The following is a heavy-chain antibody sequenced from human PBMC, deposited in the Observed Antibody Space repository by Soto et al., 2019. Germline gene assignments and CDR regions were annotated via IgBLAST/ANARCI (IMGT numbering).Heavy chain of an antibody. CDR3: ASYCSSTSCYSYYFDY. CDR1: GGSISSSSYY. CDR2: IYYSGST. Sequence: QLQLQESGPGLVKPSETLSLTCTVSGGSISSSSYYWGWIRQPPGKGLEWIGSIYYSGSTYYNPSLKSRVTISVDTSKNQFSLKLSSVTAADTAVYYCASYCSSTSCYSYYFDYWGQGTLVTVPS. J-gene: IGHJ4*02. D-gene: IGHD2-2*01. V-gene: IGHV4-39*01.